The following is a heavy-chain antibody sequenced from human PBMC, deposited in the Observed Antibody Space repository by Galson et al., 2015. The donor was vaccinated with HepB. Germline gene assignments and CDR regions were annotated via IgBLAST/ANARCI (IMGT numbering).Heavy chain of an antibody. V-gene: IGHV3-30*04. Sequence: SLRLSCAASGFTFSSYAMHWVRQAPGKGLEWVAVISYDGSNKYYADSVKGRFTISRDNSKNTLYLQMNSLRAEDTAVYYCARGGGRMVRGVIIEAGFDYWGQGTLVTVSS. D-gene: IGHD3-10*01. CDR1: GFTFSSYA. CDR3: ARGGGRMVRGVIIEAGFDY. CDR2: ISYDGSNK. J-gene: IGHJ4*02.